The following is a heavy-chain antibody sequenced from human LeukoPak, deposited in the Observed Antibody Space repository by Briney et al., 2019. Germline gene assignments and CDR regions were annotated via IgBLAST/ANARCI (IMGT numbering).Heavy chain of an antibody. Sequence: ASVMVSCKASGYTFTSHDINWVRQATGQGLEWMGWMNPNSGNTGYAQKFQGRVIMTRDTAINTAYMELHSLRSEDTAVYYCARDLGDYGDHRWFDPWGQGTLVTVSS. J-gene: IGHJ5*02. CDR3: ARDLGDYGDHRWFDP. D-gene: IGHD4-17*01. CDR2: MNPNSGNT. V-gene: IGHV1-8*01. CDR1: GYTFTSHD.